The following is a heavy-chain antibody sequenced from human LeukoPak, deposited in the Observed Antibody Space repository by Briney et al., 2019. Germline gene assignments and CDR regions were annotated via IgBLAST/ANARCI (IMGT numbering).Heavy chain of an antibody. D-gene: IGHD3-22*01. CDR1: GGSISSGDYY. V-gene: IGHV4-30-4*01. Sequence: PSETLSLTCTVSGGSISSGDYYWSWVRQPPGKGLEWIGYIYYSGSTYYNPSLKSRVIISVDTSKNQFSLKLSSVTAADTAVYYCARHRPGDSSGYYYDFAFDIWGQGTMVTVSS. CDR2: IYYSGST. CDR3: ARHRPGDSSGYYYDFAFDI. J-gene: IGHJ3*02.